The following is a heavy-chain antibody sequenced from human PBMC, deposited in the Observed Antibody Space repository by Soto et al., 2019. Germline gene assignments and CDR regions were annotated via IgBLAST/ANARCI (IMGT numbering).Heavy chain of an antibody. J-gene: IGHJ6*02. D-gene: IGHD3-10*01. CDR3: ASTYYYGSGSYYYGMDV. Sequence: GESLKISCKGSGYSFTSYWISWVRQMPGKGLEWMGRIDPSDSYTNYSPSFQGHVTISADKSISTAYLQWSSLKASDTAIYYCASTYYYGSGSYYYGMDVWGQGTTVTVSS. CDR2: IDPSDSYT. V-gene: IGHV5-10-1*01. CDR1: GYSFTSYW.